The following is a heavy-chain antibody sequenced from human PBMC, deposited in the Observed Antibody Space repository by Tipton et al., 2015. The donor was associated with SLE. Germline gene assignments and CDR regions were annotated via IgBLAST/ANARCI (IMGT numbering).Heavy chain of an antibody. J-gene: IGHJ4*02. V-gene: IGHV4-59*11. CDR1: GGSISSHY. Sequence: TLSLTCTVSGGSISSHYWSWIRQPPGKGLEWIGSIYLSGSTYYNPSLKSRVTISVDRSNNQFSLKLSSVTAADTAVYYCARDPGLYSGSYPTSFDYWGQGTLVTVSS. CDR2: IYLSGST. D-gene: IGHD1-26*01. CDR3: ARDPGLYSGSYPTSFDY.